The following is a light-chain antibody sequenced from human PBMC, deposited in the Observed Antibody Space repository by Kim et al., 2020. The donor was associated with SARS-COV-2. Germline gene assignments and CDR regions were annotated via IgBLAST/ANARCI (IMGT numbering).Light chain of an antibody. CDR2: GQY. Sequence: ALGQTVRITCQGDSLRSYYTSWYQQKPTHAPVLVIYGQYNRPSGIPDLFSGSRSGNTASLTITGAQAEDEADYYCNSRDNIGNVIFGGGTQLTVL. CDR1: SLRSYY. CDR3: NSRDNIGNVI. J-gene: IGLJ2*01. V-gene: IGLV3-19*01.